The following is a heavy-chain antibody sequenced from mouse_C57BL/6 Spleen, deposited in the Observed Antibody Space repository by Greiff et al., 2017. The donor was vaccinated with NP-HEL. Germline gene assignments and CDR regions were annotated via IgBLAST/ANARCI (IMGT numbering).Heavy chain of an antibody. CDR3: ARSSTGGNYFDY. V-gene: IGHV1-69*01. D-gene: IGHD1-1*01. J-gene: IGHJ2*01. CDR1: GYTFTSYW. CDR2: IDPSDSYT. Sequence: QVQLKQPGAELVMPGASVKLSCKASGYTFTSYWMHWVKQRPGQGLEWIGEIDPSDSYTNYIQKFKGKSTLTVDKSSSTAYMQLSSLTSEDSAVYYCARSSTGGNYFDYWGQGTTLTVSS.